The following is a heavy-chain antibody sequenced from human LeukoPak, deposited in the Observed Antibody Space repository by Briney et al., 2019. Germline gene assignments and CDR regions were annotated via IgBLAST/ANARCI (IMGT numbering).Heavy chain of an antibody. CDR3: ARGGSGWYKGWFDP. CDR1: GGSISSGGYY. V-gene: IGHV4-61*08. D-gene: IGHD6-19*01. CDR2: IDYSGST. J-gene: IGHJ5*02. Sequence: SQTLSLTCTVSGGSISSGGYYWSWIRQPPGKGLEWIGYIDYSGSTNYNPSLKSRVTISVDTSKNQFSLKVSSVTAADTAVYYCARGGSGWYKGWFDPWGLGTLVTVSS.